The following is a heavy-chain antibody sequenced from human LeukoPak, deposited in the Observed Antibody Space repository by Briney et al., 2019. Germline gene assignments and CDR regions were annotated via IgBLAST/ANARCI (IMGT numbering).Heavy chain of an antibody. Sequence: GSLRLSCAASGFTFSSYAMSWVRQAPGKGLEWVSAISGSGGSTYYADSVKGRFTISRDNSKNTLYLQMNSLRAEDTAVYYCAKDGLRALGIWFNYMDVWGKGTTVTVSS. CDR2: ISGSGGST. V-gene: IGHV3-23*01. J-gene: IGHJ6*03. CDR3: AKDGLRALGIWFNYMDV. D-gene: IGHD3-10*01. CDR1: GFTFSSYA.